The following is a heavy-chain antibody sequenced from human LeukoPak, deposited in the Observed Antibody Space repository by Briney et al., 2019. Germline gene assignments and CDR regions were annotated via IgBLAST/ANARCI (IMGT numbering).Heavy chain of an antibody. CDR2: IYHSGST. D-gene: IGHD6-19*01. CDR1: GYSISSGYY. J-gene: IGHJ5*01. Sequence: SETLSLTCTVSGYSISSGYYWGWIRQPPGKGLEWIGSIYHSGSTYHNPSLKSRVTISVDTSKNQFSLKLSSVTAADTAVYYCARVGYSSGWYEGGFDPWGQGTLVTVSS. V-gene: IGHV4-38-2*02. CDR3: ARVGYSSGWYEGGFDP.